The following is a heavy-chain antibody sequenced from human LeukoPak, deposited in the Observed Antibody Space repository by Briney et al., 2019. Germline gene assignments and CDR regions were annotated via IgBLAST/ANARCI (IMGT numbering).Heavy chain of an antibody. D-gene: IGHD3-16*02. CDR2: ISSSSSYI. J-gene: IGHJ4*02. Sequence: GGSLRLSCAASGFTFSSYSMNWVRQAPGKGLEWVSSISSSSSYIYYADSVKGRFTISRDNSKNTLYLQMNSLRAEDTAVYYCAKVPHDYVWGSYRYPFDYWGQGTLVTVSS. V-gene: IGHV3-21*04. CDR1: GFTFSSYS. CDR3: AKVPHDYVWGSYRYPFDY.